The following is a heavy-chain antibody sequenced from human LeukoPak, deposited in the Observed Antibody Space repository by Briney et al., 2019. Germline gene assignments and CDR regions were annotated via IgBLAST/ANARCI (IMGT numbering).Heavy chain of an antibody. CDR2: ISRTGVAT. CDR3: AKHSHDGSAPYYEVQFDS. D-gene: IGHD3-22*01. CDR1: GFTFISFA. J-gene: IGHJ4*02. V-gene: IGHV3-23*01. Sequence: GGSLRLSCAASGFTFISFAMSWVRQAPGKWLEWVSTISRTGVATYYANSVKGRFTISRDNSKNTVYLQMNSLRAEDTAVYYCAKHSHDGSAPYYEVQFDSWGQGTLVTVSS.